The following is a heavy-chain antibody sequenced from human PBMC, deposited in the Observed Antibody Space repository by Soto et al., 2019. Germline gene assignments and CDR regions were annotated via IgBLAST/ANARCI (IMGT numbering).Heavy chain of an antibody. CDR2: ISGSGGST. D-gene: IGHD3-16*02. CDR3: AKGYTFGGVIGYFDY. Sequence: HPGGSLRLSCAASGFTFSSYAMSWVRQAPGKGLEWVSAISGSGGSTYYADSVKGRFTISRDNSKNTLYLQMNSLRAEDTAVYYCAKGYTFGGVIGYFDYWGQGTLVTVSS. J-gene: IGHJ4*02. V-gene: IGHV3-23*01. CDR1: GFTFSSYA.